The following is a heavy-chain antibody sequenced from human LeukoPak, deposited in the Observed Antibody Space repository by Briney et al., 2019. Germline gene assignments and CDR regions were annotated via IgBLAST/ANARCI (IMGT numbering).Heavy chain of an antibody. J-gene: IGHJ5*02. CDR2: ISAYNGNT. D-gene: IGHD6-13*01. Sequence: ASVKVSCKASGGTFSSYAISWVRQAPGQGLEWMGWISAYNGNTNYAQKLQGRVTMTTDTSTSTAYMELRSLRSDDTAVYYCAGDPSQQLTRVWFDPWGQGTLVTVSS. V-gene: IGHV1-18*01. CDR3: AGDPSQQLTRVWFDP. CDR1: GGTFSSYA.